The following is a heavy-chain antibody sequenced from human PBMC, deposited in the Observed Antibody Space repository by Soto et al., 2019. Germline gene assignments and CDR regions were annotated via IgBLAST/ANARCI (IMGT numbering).Heavy chain of an antibody. CDR2: IIPIFGTA. CDR1: GYTFTSYY. CDR3: AREGGSPFDP. D-gene: IGHD1-26*01. V-gene: IGHV1-69*13. J-gene: IGHJ5*02. Sequence: ASVKVSCKASGYTFTSYYMHWVRQAPGQGLEWMGGIIPIFGTANYAQKFQGRVTITADESTSTAYMELSSLRSEDTAVYYCAREGGSPFDPWGQGTLVTVSS.